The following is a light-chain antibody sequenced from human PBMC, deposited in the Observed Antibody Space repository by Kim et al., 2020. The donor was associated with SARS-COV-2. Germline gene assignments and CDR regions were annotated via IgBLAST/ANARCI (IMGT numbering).Light chain of an antibody. V-gene: IGKV1-27*01. Sequence: IQITHSPSSLSVSAGDRVTITCRASQGISNSLAWYQQKPGKVPQLLIYAASALQSGVPSRFSGSGSGTDFTLTISSLQPEDVATYYCQKYNSAPWTFGQGTKVDIK. CDR3: QKYNSAPWT. CDR1: QGISNS. J-gene: IGKJ1*01. CDR2: AAS.